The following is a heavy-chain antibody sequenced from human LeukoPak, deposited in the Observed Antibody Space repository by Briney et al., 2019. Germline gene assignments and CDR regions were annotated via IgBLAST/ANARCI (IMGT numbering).Heavy chain of an antibody. Sequence: GGSLRLSCAASGFTFSSYWMSWVRQAPGKGLEWVSAISGSGGSTYYADSVKGRFTISRDNSKNMLYLQMNSLRAEDTAVYYCAKDWRYSSGWPDAFDIWGQGTMVTVSS. J-gene: IGHJ3*02. V-gene: IGHV3-23*01. CDR1: GFTFSSYW. CDR3: AKDWRYSSGWPDAFDI. D-gene: IGHD6-19*01. CDR2: ISGSGGST.